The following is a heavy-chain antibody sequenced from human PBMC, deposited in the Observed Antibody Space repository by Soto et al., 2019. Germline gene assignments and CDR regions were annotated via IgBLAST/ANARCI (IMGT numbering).Heavy chain of an antibody. D-gene: IGHD2-15*01. Sequence: GASVKVSCKVSGYTLTELSMHWVRQAPGKGLEWMGGFDPEDGETIYAQKFQGRVTMTEDTSTDTAYMELSSLRSEDTAVYYCTRVGARYCSGATCPMAYWGQGALVTVSS. CDR1: GYTLTELS. CDR3: TRVGARYCSGATCPMAY. CDR2: FDPEDGET. V-gene: IGHV1-24*01. J-gene: IGHJ4*02.